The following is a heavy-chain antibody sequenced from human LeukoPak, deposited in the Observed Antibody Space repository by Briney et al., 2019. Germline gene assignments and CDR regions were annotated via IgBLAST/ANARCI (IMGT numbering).Heavy chain of an antibody. CDR1: GGSFSGYY. CDR2: INHEGSA. CDR3: ARHLGGGAAAAGDAFDI. D-gene: IGHD6-13*01. J-gene: IGHJ3*02. Sequence: SETLSLTCAVSGGSFSGYYWTWIRQPPEKGLEWIGEINHEGSAFYNPSLQGRVIMSLDTSKNELSLKLRSVTAADTAVYYCARHLGGGAAAAGDAFDIWGQGTMVTVSS. V-gene: IGHV4-34*01.